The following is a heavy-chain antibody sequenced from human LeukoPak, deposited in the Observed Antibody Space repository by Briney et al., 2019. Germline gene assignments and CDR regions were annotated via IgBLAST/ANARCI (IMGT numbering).Heavy chain of an antibody. CDR2: IYYSGST. V-gene: IGHV4-39*01. CDR1: GGSISSSSYY. J-gene: IGHJ5*02. CDR3: ARHDYVWGSYRLVGWFDP. Sequence: PSETLSLTCTVSGGSISSSSYYWGWIRQPPGKGLEWIGNIYYSGSTYYNPSLKSRVTISVDTSKNQFSLKLSSVTAADTAVYYCARHDYVWGSYRLVGWFDPWGQGTLVTVSS. D-gene: IGHD3-16*02.